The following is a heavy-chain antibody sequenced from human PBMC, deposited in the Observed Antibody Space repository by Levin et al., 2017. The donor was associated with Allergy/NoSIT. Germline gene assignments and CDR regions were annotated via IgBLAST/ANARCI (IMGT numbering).Heavy chain of an antibody. J-gene: IGHJ5*02. Sequence: WASVKVSCRASGYTFTTYYMDWVRQAPGQGLEWMGRINPSSGDTNHAQKFQGRVTMTRDTSISAAYMERSSLRSDDTAVYYCAKGDSSSGYEPRAFDPWGQGTLVTVSS. V-gene: IGHV1-2*06. D-gene: IGHD6-13*01. CDR3: AKGDSSSGYEPRAFDP. CDR2: INPSSGDT. CDR1: GYTFTTYY.